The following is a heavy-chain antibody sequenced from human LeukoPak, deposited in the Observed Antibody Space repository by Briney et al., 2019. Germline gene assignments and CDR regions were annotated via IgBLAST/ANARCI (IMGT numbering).Heavy chain of an antibody. CDR1: GYTFTSYG. Sequence: ASVKVSCKASGYTFTSYGFSWVRQAPGQGLEWMGWISAYDGNTKYAQKFQGRVSMTTDTSTSTAYMELRSLRSDDTAVYYCARDPSEFGGWGQGTLVTVSS. J-gene: IGHJ4*02. V-gene: IGHV1-18*01. D-gene: IGHD2-15*01. CDR3: ARDPSEFGG. CDR2: ISAYDGNT.